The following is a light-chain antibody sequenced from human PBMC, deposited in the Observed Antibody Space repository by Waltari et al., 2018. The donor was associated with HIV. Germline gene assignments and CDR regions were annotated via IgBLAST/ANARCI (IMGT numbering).Light chain of an antibody. J-gene: IGLJ2*01. V-gene: IGLV2-14*03. CDR3: ESYTSTSVWL. Sequence: QSALTQPASVSGSPGQSITISCTGSSSDVGGYNYFPWYQQHPGKAPRLMIYDVSTRPSAVSARLSGSKSGDTASLTISGLQAEHEADYYGESYTSTSVWLFGGGTRLTVL. CDR2: DVS. CDR1: SSDVGGYNY.